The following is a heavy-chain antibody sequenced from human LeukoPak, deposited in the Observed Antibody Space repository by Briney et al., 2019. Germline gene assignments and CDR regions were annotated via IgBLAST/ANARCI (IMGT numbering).Heavy chain of an antibody. CDR2: IIPIFGTA. D-gene: IGHD3-9*01. CDR1: GGTFSSCA. Sequence: SVKVSCKASGGTFSSCAISWVRQAPGQGLEWMGGIIPIFGTANYAQKFQGRVTITADESTSTAYMELSSLRSEDTAVYYCAREGDYDILTGQPRPRWFDPWGQGTLVTVSS. J-gene: IGHJ5*02. CDR3: AREGDYDILTGQPRPRWFDP. V-gene: IGHV1-69*13.